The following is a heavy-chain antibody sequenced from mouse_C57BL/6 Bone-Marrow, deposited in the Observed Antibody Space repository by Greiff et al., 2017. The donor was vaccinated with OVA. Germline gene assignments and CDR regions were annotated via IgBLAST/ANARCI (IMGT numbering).Heavy chain of an antibody. CDR1: GYTFTSYW. Sequence: QVQLQQPGAELVRPGSSVKLSCKASGYTFTSYWMHWVKQRPIQGLEWIGNIDPSDSGTHYNQKFKDKATLTVDKSSSTAYMQLSSLTSEDSSVYYCARCSGYTWYAYWGQGTLVTVSA. CDR2: IDPSDSGT. J-gene: IGHJ3*01. CDR3: ARCSGYTWYAY. V-gene: IGHV1-52*01. D-gene: IGHD3-2*02.